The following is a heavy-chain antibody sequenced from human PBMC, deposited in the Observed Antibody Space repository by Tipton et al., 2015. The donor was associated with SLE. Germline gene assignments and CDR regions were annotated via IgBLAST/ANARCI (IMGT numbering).Heavy chain of an antibody. J-gene: IGHJ4*02. CDR3: ARGLAMVRGDSMDY. CDR1: GGSFSHDY. V-gene: IGHV4-34*01. CDR2: INQAGRT. Sequence: TLSLTCAIYGGSFSHDYWSWIRQPPGKGLEWVGEINQAGRTKYSPSLESRVTTSVDTSKSQFSLNVNSMTAADTAVYYCARGLAMVRGDSMDYWGQGTLVTVSS. D-gene: IGHD3-10*01.